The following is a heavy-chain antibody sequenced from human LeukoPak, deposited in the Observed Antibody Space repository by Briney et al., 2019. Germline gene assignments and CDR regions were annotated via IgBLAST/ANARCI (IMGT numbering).Heavy chain of an antibody. CDR3: ARVVTGTDKPFDY. CDR1: GYTFTSYG. V-gene: IGHV1-46*01. J-gene: IGHJ4*02. CDR2: INPSGGST. D-gene: IGHD1-20*01. Sequence: ASVKVSCKASGYTFTSYGISWVRQAPGQGLEWMGIINPSGGSTSYAQKFQGRVTMTRDTSTSTVYMELSSLRSEDTAVYYCARVVTGTDKPFDYWGQGTLVTVSS.